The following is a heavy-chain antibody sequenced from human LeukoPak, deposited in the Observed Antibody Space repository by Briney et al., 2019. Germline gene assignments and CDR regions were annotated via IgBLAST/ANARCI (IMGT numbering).Heavy chain of an antibody. Sequence: GGSLRLSCAASGFTFSSYGMHWVRQAPGKGLEWVAFIQYDGSNKYYADSVKGRFTISRDNSKNTLYLQMNSLRAEDTAVYYCAKDWDWGSLDYWGQGTLVTVSS. CDR3: AKDWDWGSLDY. D-gene: IGHD3-16*01. CDR2: IQYDGSNK. CDR1: GFTFSSYG. V-gene: IGHV3-30*02. J-gene: IGHJ4*02.